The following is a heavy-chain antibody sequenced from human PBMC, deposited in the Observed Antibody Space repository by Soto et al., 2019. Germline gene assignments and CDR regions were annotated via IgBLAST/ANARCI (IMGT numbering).Heavy chain of an antibody. Sequence: EVQVLESGGGLVQPGGSLRLSCAASGFTFGRYAMNWVRQAPGKGLEWVSAISGGGDATYYADSVKGRFTISRDNSKNTVTLQMDSLRAEDTAIYFCAKKGKWQANWYFDFWGRGTLVTVSS. V-gene: IGHV3-23*01. D-gene: IGHD5-12*01. CDR1: GFTFGRYA. CDR3: AKKGKWQANWYFDF. CDR2: ISGGGDAT. J-gene: IGHJ2*01.